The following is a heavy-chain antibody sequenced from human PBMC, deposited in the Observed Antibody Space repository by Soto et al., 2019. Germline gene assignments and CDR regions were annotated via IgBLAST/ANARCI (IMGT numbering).Heavy chain of an antibody. J-gene: IGHJ4*02. CDR1: GFTVSSNY. CDR2: IYSGGST. V-gene: IGHV3-66*01. CDR3: ARSPRVSSGYENYFDY. Sequence: PGGSLRLSCAASGFTVSSNYMSWVRQAPGKGLEWVSVIYSGGSTYYADSVKGRFTISRDNSKNTLCLQMNSLRAEDTAVYYCARSPRVSSGYENYFDYWGQGTLVTVSS. D-gene: IGHD6-19*01.